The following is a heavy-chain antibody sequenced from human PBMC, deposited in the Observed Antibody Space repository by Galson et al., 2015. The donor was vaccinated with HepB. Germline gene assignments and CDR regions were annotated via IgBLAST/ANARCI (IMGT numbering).Heavy chain of an antibody. CDR1: GFTFTMAW. CDR3: TRDPPWGGYCSSTSCYPRDEFSQK. D-gene: IGHD2-2*01. Sequence: SLRLSCAAYGFTFTMAWMNWVRQAPGKGLEWIGQLKRKNEGGTRHFAAPVKGRFIVSSDDSKTILYLQMNSLKSEDTAMYYCTRDPPWGGYCSSTSCYPRDEFSQKWGQGTQVTVSS. V-gene: IGHV3-15*01. CDR2: LKRKNEGGTR. J-gene: IGHJ1*01.